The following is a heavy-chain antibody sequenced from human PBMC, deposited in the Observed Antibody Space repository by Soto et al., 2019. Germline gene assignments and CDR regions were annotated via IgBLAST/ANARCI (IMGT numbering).Heavy chain of an antibody. CDR2: IIPIFGTA. D-gene: IGHD5-12*01. V-gene: IGHV1-69*12. J-gene: IGHJ6*02. CDR3: AASGGIGATTRFYYCYGMDV. CDR1: GGTFSSYA. Sequence: QVQLVQSGAEVKKPGSSVKVSCKASGGTFSSYAISWVRQAPGQGLEWMGGIIPIFGTANYAQKFQGRVTVPADEPTSTGFRALSSRSSEDTAVYYCAASGGIGATTRFYYCYGMDVWGQGTTVTVSS.